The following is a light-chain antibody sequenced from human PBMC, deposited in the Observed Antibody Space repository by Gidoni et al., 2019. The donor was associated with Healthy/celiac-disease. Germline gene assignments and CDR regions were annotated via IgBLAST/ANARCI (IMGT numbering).Light chain of an antibody. CDR1: QSISSW. CDR3: QQYKSYNT. CDR2: DAS. Sequence: IQMTQSPTTLSASVGDRVTITCRASQSISSWLAWYQQKPGKAPKLLIYDASSLESGVPSRFSGSGSGTEFTLTISSLQPDDFATYYCQQYKSYNTFGQGTKVEIK. V-gene: IGKV1-5*01. J-gene: IGKJ2*01.